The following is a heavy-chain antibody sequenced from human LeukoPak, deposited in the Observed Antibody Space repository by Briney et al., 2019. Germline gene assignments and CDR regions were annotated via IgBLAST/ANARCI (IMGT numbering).Heavy chain of an antibody. CDR2: INEGGGLT. CDR1: GFTFSASW. J-gene: IGHJ4*02. Sequence: PGGSLRLSCAASGFTFSASWMTWVRQAPGKGLEWVTIINEGGGLTFYVDSVKGRFSISRDNSKNSLSLQMSTLRVEDTAMYYCARRAKTERGHSYGLDYWGQGTLVTVSP. V-gene: IGHV3-7*01. CDR3: ARRAKTERGHSYGLDY. D-gene: IGHD5-18*01.